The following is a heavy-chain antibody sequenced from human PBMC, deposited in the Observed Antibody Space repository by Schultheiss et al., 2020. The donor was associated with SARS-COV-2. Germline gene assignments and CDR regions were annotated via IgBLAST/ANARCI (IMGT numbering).Heavy chain of an antibody. CDR1: GFAFSCYD. J-gene: IGHJ4*02. V-gene: IGHV3-30*03. Sequence: GESLKISCAASGFAFSCYDMHWVRQAPGKGLEWVAVISYDGSNKYYADSVKGRFTISRDNSKNTLYLQMNSLRAEDTAVYYCARDRRDILTGYGFDYWGQGTLVTVSS. CDR2: ISYDGSNK. CDR3: ARDRRDILTGYGFDY. D-gene: IGHD3-9*01.